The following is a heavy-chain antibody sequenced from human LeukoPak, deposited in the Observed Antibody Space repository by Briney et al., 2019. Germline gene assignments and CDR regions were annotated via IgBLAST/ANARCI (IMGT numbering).Heavy chain of an antibody. CDR3: ARDHTRVRGEWDY. Sequence: ASVKVSCKASGYTFTGYYMHWVRQAPGQGLEWMGWINPNSGGTNYAQKFQGRVTMTRDTSISTAYMELNRLRSDDTAVYYCARDHTRVRGEWDYWGQGTLVTVSS. D-gene: IGHD3-10*01. V-gene: IGHV1-2*02. CDR1: GYTFTGYY. CDR2: INPNSGGT. J-gene: IGHJ4*02.